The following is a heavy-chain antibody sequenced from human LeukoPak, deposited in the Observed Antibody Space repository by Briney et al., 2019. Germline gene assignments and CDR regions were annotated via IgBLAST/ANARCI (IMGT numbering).Heavy chain of an antibody. CDR2: IYYSGNT. D-gene: IGHD3-10*01. CDR1: GYSISSGYY. V-gene: IGHV4-38-2*02. J-gene: IGHJ3*02. Sequence: PSETLSLTCTVSGYSISSGYYWGWIRQPPGKGLEWIGNIYYSGNTYYNPSLKRRVTISVDTSKNQFSLKLSSVTAADTAVYYCARHELAYYYAVGAFDIWGQGTMVTASS. CDR3: ARHELAYYYAVGAFDI.